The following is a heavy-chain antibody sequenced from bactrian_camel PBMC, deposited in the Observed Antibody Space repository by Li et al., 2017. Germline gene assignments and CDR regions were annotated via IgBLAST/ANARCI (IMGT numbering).Heavy chain of an antibody. V-gene: IGHV3S1*01. CDR2: IYMGRGTT. D-gene: IGHD2*01. CDR1: RYTYSGYC. CDR3: AANFGSYCSVDYLQRRANF. Sequence: HVQLVESGGGSVQAGGSLTLSCAAGRYTYSGYCLGWFRQVPGKQREAIAAIYMGRGTTYYADSVKGRFTISQDNAKDMHLQMNNLEPEDTGMYYCAANFGSYCSVDYLQRRANFWGQGTQV. J-gene: IGHJ4*01.